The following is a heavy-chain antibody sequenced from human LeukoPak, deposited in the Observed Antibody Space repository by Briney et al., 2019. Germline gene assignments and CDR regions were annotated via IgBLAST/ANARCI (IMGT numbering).Heavy chain of an antibody. J-gene: IGHJ3*01. Sequence: PGGSLRLSCAASGFTFSDHYMSWIRQSPGKGLECISYISSSGRTIYYADSVQGRFTISRDNAKNSLFLQMSSLRAEDTAIYYCARDGGVYCSSSSCYPRSFDVWGQGSMVTVSS. D-gene: IGHD2-2*01. CDR2: ISSSGRTI. CDR1: GFTFSDHY. CDR3: ARDGGVYCSSSSCYPRSFDV. V-gene: IGHV3-11*04.